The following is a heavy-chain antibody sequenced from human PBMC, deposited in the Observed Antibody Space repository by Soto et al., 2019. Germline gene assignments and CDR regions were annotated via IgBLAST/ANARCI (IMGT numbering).Heavy chain of an antibody. CDR1: GDSIDSGGSY. D-gene: IGHD6-6*01. CDR3: ARERQLGPSSGRLDF. CDR2: IYYTGSS. Sequence: SETLSLTCNVSGDSIDSGGSYWSWIRQRPGKGLEWIGSIYYTGSSYYNPSLKSRLTLSLDTSNNQFSLQLRSVTAADTAVYYCARERQLGPSSGRLDFWGLGTLVTV. J-gene: IGHJ4*02. V-gene: IGHV4-31*03.